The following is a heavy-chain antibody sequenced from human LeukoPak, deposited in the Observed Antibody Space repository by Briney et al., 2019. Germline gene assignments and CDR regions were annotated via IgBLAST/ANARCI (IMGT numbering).Heavy chain of an antibody. D-gene: IGHD3-22*01. V-gene: IGHV3-23*01. Sequence: GGSLRLSCAASGFTFSSYAMSWVRQAPGKGREWVSAISGSGGSTYYADSVKGRFTISRDNSKNTLYLQMNSLRAEDTAVYYCAKELNYYDSSGQGVWYFDLWGRGTLVTVSS. CDR2: ISGSGGST. J-gene: IGHJ2*01. CDR3: AKELNYYDSSGQGVWYFDL. CDR1: GFTFSSYA.